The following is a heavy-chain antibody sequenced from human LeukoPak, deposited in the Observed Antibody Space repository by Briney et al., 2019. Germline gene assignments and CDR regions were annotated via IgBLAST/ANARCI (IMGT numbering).Heavy chain of an antibody. V-gene: IGHV1-18*04. Sequence: ASVKVSCKASGYTFTRYYMHWVRQAPGQGLEWMGWISAYNGNTNYAQKLQGRVTMTTDTSTSTAYMELWSLRSDDTAVYYCAREARVEQWDYWGQGTLVTVSS. D-gene: IGHD6-19*01. CDR1: GYTFTRYY. CDR2: ISAYNGNT. CDR3: AREARVEQWDY. J-gene: IGHJ4*02.